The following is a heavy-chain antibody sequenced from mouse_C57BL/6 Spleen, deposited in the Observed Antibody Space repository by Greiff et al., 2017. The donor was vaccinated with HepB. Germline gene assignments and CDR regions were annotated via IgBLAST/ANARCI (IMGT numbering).Heavy chain of an antibody. CDR2: IHPSDSDT. CDR1: GYTFTSYW. J-gene: IGHJ3*01. Sequence: QVQLQQPGAELVKPGASVKVSCKASGYTFTSYWMHWVKQRPGQGLEWIGRIHPSDSDTNYNQKFKGKATLTVDKSSSTAYMQLSSLTSEDSAVYYCAIGISDDYGSSYRRLAYWGQGTLVTVSA. V-gene: IGHV1-74*01. CDR3: AIGISDDYGSSYRRLAY. D-gene: IGHD1-1*01.